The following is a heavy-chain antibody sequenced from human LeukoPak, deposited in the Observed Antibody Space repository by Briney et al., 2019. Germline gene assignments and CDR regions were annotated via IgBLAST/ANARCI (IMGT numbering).Heavy chain of an antibody. J-gene: IGHJ5*02. V-gene: IGHV4-34*01. D-gene: IGHD6-19*01. CDR3: ARGMLVRGLVRDFNWFDP. CDR1: GGSFSGYY. Sequence: TSETLSLTCAVYGGSFSGYYWSWIRQPPGKGLEWIGEINHSGSTNYNPSLKSRVTISVDTSKNQLSLKLSSVTAADTAVYYCARGMLVRGLVRDFNWFDPWGQGTLVTVSS. CDR2: INHSGST.